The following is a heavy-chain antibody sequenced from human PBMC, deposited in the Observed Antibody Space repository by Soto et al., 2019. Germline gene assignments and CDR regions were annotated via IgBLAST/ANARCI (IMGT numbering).Heavy chain of an antibody. D-gene: IGHD2-15*01. Sequence: EVQLVESGGGLVQPGGSLRLSCAASGFTFSSYWMSWVRQAPGKGLEWVANIKQDGSEKYYVDSVKGRFTISRDNAKNSLYLQMNSLRAEDTAVYYCASDPTGLPSYYFDYWGQGTLVTVSS. CDR2: IKQDGSEK. CDR1: GFTFSSYW. CDR3: ASDPTGLPSYYFDY. V-gene: IGHV3-7*03. J-gene: IGHJ4*02.